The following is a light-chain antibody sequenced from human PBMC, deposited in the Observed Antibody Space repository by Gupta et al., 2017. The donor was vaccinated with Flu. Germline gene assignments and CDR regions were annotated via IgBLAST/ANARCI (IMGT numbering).Light chain of an antibody. V-gene: IGKV3-20*01. CDR2: GAS. CDR3: QHEGSSPRT. J-gene: IGKJ1*01. CDR1: QSVRSSY. Sequence: EIVLTQSPGTLSLSPGERATLSCRASQSVRSSYLAWYQQKPGQAPRLLIYGASSRANGIPDRFSGSGSGTDFTLTISRREPEDFAVYYCQHEGSSPRTFGQGTKVEIK.